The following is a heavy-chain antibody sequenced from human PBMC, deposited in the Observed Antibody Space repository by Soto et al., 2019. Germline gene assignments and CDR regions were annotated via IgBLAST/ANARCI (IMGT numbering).Heavy chain of an antibody. D-gene: IGHD6-19*01. J-gene: IGHJ4*02. V-gene: IGHV3-15*01. CDR2: IRSKTDVGTA. CDR1: GFGFTDAW. Sequence: EVQLVESGGGSVKPGGSLRLSCAASGFGFTDAWMSWVRQAPGKGLEWVGRIRSKTDVGTADYAAPVKGRFTISRDDSKNTVYLQRNRLKTEDTAVYYCTTIKSVAGFGYWGQGTLVTVSS. CDR3: TTIKSVAGFGY.